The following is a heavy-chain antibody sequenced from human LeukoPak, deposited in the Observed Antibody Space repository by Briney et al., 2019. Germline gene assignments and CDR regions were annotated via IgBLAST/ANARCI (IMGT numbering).Heavy chain of an antibody. CDR3: AKLGATRIFFRDY. J-gene: IGHJ4*02. CDR1: GFTFSRYA. V-gene: IGHV3-23*01. D-gene: IGHD1-26*01. Sequence: GGSLRLSCAASGFTFSRYAMSWVRQAPGKGLAWVSAISGSGGSTYYADSVKGRFTISRDNSKNTLYLQMNSLRAEDTAVYYCAKLGATRIFFRDYWGQGTLVTVSS. CDR2: ISGSGGST.